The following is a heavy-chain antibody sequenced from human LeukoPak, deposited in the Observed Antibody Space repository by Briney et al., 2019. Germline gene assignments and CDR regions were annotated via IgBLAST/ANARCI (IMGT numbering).Heavy chain of an antibody. CDR1: GFTFSTFQ. V-gene: IGHV3-48*03. D-gene: IGHD2-2*01. CDR3: ASEYCGSSSCYS. Sequence: GGSLRLSCAASGFTFSTFQMNWVRQAPGKGLEWVSFISSSGRTIYYADSVKGRFTISRDNAKHSLYLQMNSLRAEDTAVYYCASEYCGSSSCYSWGQGTLVTVSS. J-gene: IGHJ4*02. CDR2: ISSSGRTI.